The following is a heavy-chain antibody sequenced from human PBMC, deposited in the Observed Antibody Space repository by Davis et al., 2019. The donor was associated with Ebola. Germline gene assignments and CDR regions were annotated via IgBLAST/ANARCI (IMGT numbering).Heavy chain of an antibody. Sequence: GESLKISCEASGLTFRSFAMSWVRQAPDKGLEWVSSISSSSSYIYYADSVKGRFTISRDNAKNSLYLQMNSLRAEDTAVYYCARGDRFDYWGQGTLVTVSS. CDR3: ARGDRFDY. CDR1: GLTFRSFA. J-gene: IGHJ4*02. V-gene: IGHV3-21*01. CDR2: ISSSSSYI.